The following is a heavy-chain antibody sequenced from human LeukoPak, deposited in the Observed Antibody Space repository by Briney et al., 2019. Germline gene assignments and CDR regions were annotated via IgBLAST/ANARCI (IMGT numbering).Heavy chain of an antibody. CDR1: GGSISSYY. V-gene: IGHV4-30-2*05. CDR2: IYHSGST. CDR3: ARVLMVYATFDY. D-gene: IGHD2-8*01. Sequence: SETLSLTCTVSGGSISSYYWSWIRQPPGRGLEWIGYIYHSGSTYYNPSLKSRVTISVDTSKNQFSLKLSSVTAADTAVYYCARVLMVYATFDYWGQGTLVTVSS. J-gene: IGHJ4*02.